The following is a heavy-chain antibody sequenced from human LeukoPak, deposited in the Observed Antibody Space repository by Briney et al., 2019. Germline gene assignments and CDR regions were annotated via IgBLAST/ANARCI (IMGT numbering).Heavy chain of an antibody. V-gene: IGHV1-2*02. J-gene: IGHJ4*02. CDR3: ARVGYGDTWGYDQFDY. D-gene: IGHD5-12*01. Sequence: GASVKVSCKASGYTFTGYYMHWVRQAPGQGLEWMGWINPNSGGTNYAQKFQRRVTMTRDTSISTAYMPLSRLTSDDTPVYYCARVGYGDTWGYDQFDYWGQGTPVTVSS. CDR1: GYTFTGYY. CDR2: INPNSGGT.